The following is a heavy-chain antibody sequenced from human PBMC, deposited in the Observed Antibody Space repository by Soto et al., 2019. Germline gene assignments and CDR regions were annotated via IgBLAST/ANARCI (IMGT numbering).Heavy chain of an antibody. V-gene: IGHV4-59*01. J-gene: IGHJ5*02. CDR2: IYYSGST. D-gene: IGHD6-13*01. CDR3: ARDLCSSSCFWFDP. Sequence: SETLSLTCTVSGGSISSYYWSWIRQPPGKGLEWIGYIYYSGSTNYNPSLKSRVTISVDTSKNQFSLKLSSVTAADTAVYYCARDLCSSSCFWFDPWGQGTLVTVSS. CDR1: GGSISSYY.